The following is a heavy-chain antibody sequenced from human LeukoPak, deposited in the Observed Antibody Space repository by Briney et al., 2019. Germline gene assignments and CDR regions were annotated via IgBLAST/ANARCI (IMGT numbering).Heavy chain of an antibody. CDR3: ARGPDDFGY. J-gene: IGHJ4*02. CDR1: GGSISNYH. CDR2: IYYTGST. Sequence: SETLSLTCTVSGGSISNYHWSWIRQPPGKGLEWIGYIYYTGSTRYNPSLKSRVTISVDTSKNQFSLKLSSVSAADTAVYYCARGPDDFGYWGQGSLVTVSS. V-gene: IGHV4-59*01. D-gene: IGHD5-24*01.